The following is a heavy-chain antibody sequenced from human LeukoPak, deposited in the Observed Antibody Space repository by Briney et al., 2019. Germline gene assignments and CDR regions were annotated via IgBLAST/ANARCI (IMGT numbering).Heavy chain of an antibody. D-gene: IGHD5-12*01. Sequence: PGGSLRLSCAASGFTFSDYAMHWVRQAPGKGLEWVAVISYGGSNEYYADSVKGRFTISRDNSKNTLYLQMNSLRAEDTAVYYCARIIDIVATFDYWGQGTLVTVSS. CDR1: GFTFSDYA. J-gene: IGHJ4*02. CDR2: ISYGGSNE. CDR3: ARIIDIVATFDY. V-gene: IGHV3-30*04.